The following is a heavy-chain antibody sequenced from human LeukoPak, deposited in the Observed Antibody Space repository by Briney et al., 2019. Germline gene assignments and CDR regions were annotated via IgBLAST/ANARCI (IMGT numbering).Heavy chain of an antibody. CDR1: GYTLTELS. CDR3: ARRTFDL. Sequence: ASVKVSCKVSGYTLTELSMHWVRQAPGKGLEWMGGFDPEDGETMYAQKFQGRVTMTRNTSISTAYMELSSLRSEDTAVYYCARRTFDLWGRGTLVTVSS. CDR2: FDPEDGET. V-gene: IGHV1-24*01. J-gene: IGHJ2*01.